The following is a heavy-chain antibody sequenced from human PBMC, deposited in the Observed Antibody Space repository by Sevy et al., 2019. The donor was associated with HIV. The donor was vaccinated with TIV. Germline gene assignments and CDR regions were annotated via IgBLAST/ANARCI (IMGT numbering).Heavy chain of an antibody. J-gene: IGHJ4*02. D-gene: IGHD2-15*01. V-gene: IGHV3-48*02. CDR3: ASRGYCNGGSCYSGPNDY. CDR1: GFTFSSYS. Sequence: GGSLRLSCAASGFTFSSYSMNWVRQAPGKGLEWVSYISSSRTIYYADSVKGRFTISRDNAKNSLYLQMNSLRDEETAVYYCASRGYCNGGSCYSGPNDYWGQGTLVTVSS. CDR2: ISSSRTI.